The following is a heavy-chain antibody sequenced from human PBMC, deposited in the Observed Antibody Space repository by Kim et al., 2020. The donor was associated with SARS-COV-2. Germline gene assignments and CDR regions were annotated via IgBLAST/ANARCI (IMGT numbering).Heavy chain of an antibody. CDR3: AKDTRPAALHLFDY. CDR1: GFTFDDYA. Sequence: GGSLRLSCAASGFTFDDYAMHWVRQAPGKGLEWVSGISWNSGCIGYADSVKGRFTISRDNAKNSLYLQMNSLRAEDTAVYYCAKDTRPAALHLFDYWGQG. CDR2: ISWNSGCI. D-gene: IGHD2-2*01. V-gene: IGHV3-9*01. J-gene: IGHJ4*02.